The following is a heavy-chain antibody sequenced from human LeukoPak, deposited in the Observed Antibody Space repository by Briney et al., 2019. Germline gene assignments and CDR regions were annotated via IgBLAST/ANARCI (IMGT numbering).Heavy chain of an antibody. J-gene: IGHJ4*01. CDR1: GFTFSSYA. CDR2: LGADGSGT. D-gene: IGHD2-8*02. V-gene: IGHV3-74*01. CDR3: ARDGFTGPRTAYLDH. Sequence: GGSLRLSCAASGFTFSSYAMHWVRQAPGKGLVWVSRLGADGSGTNYADSVKGRFTISRVNAKNTVYLQMSSLRAEDTAVYYCARDGFTGPRTAYLDHWGQGTLVTVSS.